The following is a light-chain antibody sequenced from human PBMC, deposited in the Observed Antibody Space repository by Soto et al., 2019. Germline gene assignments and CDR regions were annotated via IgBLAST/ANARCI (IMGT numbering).Light chain of an antibody. CDR2: GAS. CDR3: QQYGSSPQT. CDR1: QSVSSSY. J-gene: IGKJ1*01. V-gene: IGKV3-20*01. Sequence: EIVLTQSPGTLSLSPGERATLSCRASQSVSSSYLAWYRQKPGQAPRLLIYGASSRATGIPDRFSGSGSGTDFTLTISRLGPEDFAVYYCQQYGSSPQTFGQGTKVEIK.